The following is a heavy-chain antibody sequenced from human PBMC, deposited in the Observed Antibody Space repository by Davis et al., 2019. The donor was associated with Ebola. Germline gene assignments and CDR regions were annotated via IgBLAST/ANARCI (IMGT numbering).Heavy chain of an antibody. J-gene: IGHJ5*02. CDR2: IKQDGSEK. CDR1: GFTFSSYW. D-gene: IGHD3-3*01. V-gene: IGHV3-7*03. Sequence: GESLKISCAASGFTFSSYWMSWVRQAPGKGLEWVANIKQDGSEKYYVDSVKGRFTISRDNAKNSLYLQMNSLRAEDTAVYYCAKAPRITIFGVVIGWFDPWGQGTLVTVSS. CDR3: AKAPRITIFGVVIGWFDP.